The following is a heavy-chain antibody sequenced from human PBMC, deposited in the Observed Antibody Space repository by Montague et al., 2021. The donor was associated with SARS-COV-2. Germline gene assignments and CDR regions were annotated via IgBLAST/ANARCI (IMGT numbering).Heavy chain of an antibody. V-gene: IGHV4-59*01. Sequence: SETLSLTCTVSGDSISNYYWTWIRQPPGKGLESIGYIYHNGSTKYNPSLKSRVTISVDTSKNQFSLKLSSVSVADTAVYYCARGGGNSADYYNYTMDVWGQGTTVTVFS. CDR3: ARGGGNSADYYNYTMDV. J-gene: IGHJ6*02. CDR1: GDSISNYY. D-gene: IGHD4-23*01. CDR2: IYHNGST.